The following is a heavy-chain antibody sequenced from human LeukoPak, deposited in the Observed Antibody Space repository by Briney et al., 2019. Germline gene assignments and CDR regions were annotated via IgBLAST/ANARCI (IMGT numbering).Heavy chain of an antibody. CDR1: GGSISSYY. V-gene: IGHV4-59*08. CDR2: IYYSGST. D-gene: IGHD5-24*01. J-gene: IGHJ3*02. CDR3: AGTEMATGDAFDI. Sequence: PSEPLSLTCTVSGGSISSYYWSWLRQPPGKGLEWLGYIYYSGSTHYNPSLKSRVTISVDTSKNQFSLKLSSVTAADTAVYYCAGTEMATGDAFDIWGQGTMVTVSS.